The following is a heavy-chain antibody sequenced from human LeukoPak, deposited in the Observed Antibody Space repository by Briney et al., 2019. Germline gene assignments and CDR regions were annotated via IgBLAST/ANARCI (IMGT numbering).Heavy chain of an antibody. CDR2: INEDGSGE. V-gene: IGHV3-7*01. CDR1: GFTFSSNW. CDR3: TRNQN. Sequence: GGSLRLSCAASGFTFSSNWMSWVRQSPGKGPEWVANINEDGSGENHVGFVEGRFTISRDNAKNSLHLQMNSRRVEDTAIYYCTRNQNWGQGTLVTVSS. J-gene: IGHJ4*02.